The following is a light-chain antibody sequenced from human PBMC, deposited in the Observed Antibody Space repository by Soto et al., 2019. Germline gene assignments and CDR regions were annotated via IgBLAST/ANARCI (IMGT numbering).Light chain of an antibody. CDR3: QQYYNTPRT. CDR2: WAS. V-gene: IGKV4-1*01. J-gene: IGKJ1*01. Sequence: DIVMTQSPDSLAVSLGERATINCKSSQSVFFSSKSKNYLAWYQQKPGQPPKPLINWASTRESGVPDRFSGSGSGTDFSLTISSLQAEDVAVYYCQQYYNTPRTFGHGTKVEIK. CDR1: QSVFFSSKSKNY.